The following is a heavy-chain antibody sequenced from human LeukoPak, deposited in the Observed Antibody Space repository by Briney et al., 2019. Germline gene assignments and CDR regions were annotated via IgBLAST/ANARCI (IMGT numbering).Heavy chain of an antibody. D-gene: IGHD3-3*01. Sequence: GRSLRLSCAASGFTFSSYWMHWVRQAPGKGLVWVSRINSDGSSTSYADSVKGRFTISRDNAKNTLYLQMNSLRAEDTAVYYCARGRGDFLSGYYGLETFYYYYGMDVWGQGTTVTVSS. J-gene: IGHJ6*02. CDR1: GFTFSSYW. V-gene: IGHV3-74*01. CDR3: ARGRGDFLSGYYGLETFYYYYGMDV. CDR2: INSDGSST.